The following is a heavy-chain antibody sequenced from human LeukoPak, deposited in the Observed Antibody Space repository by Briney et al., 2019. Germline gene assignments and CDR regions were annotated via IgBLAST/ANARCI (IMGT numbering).Heavy chain of an antibody. Sequence: SETLSLTCTVSGGSISSYYWSWVRQPPGKGLEWIGYIYYSGSTNYNPSLKSRVTISVDTSKNQLSLKLSSVTAADTAVYYCARTTVTFDYWGQGTLVTVSS. D-gene: IGHD4-11*01. CDR3: ARTTVTFDY. CDR2: IYYSGST. V-gene: IGHV4-59*01. J-gene: IGHJ4*02. CDR1: GGSISSYY.